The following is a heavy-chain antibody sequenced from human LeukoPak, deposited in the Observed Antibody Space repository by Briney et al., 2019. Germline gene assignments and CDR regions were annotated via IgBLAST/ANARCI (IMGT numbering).Heavy chain of an antibody. V-gene: IGHV4-59*02. Sequence: GSLRLSCAASGFSVSSNYMSWVRQAPGKGLECIGYVYYTGSTYYNPSLKSRVTISVDSSKNQFSLKLNSVTAADTAVYYCARDSSTVTTRHFDYWGQGTLVTVSS. CDR1: GFSVSSNY. D-gene: IGHD4-17*01. CDR3: ARDSSTVTTRHFDY. CDR2: VYYTGST. J-gene: IGHJ4*02.